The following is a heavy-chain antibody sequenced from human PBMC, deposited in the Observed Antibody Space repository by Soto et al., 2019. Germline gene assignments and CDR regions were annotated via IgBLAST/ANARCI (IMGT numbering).Heavy chain of an antibody. CDR1: AFNFNNFA. J-gene: IGHJ4*02. D-gene: IGHD6-13*01. V-gene: IGHV3-30-3*01. CDR2: ISYDGGNK. Sequence: QVKLVESGGGVVQPGRSLRLSCAASAFNFNNFAMHWVRQAPGKGLEWLAVISYDGGNKQYADSVKGRFTISRDNAENTLNLQVNSLRSEDTAVYYCARGLSSSWYFPLGYWGQGTLVTVSS. CDR3: ARGLSSSWYFPLGY.